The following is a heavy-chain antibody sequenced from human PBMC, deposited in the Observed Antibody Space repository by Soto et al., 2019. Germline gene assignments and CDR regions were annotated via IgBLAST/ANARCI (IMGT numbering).Heavy chain of an antibody. CDR1: GLTFSSYA. CDR2: ISGSGGST. Sequence: EVQLLESGGGLVQPGGSLRLSCAASGLTFSSYAMSWVRQAPGKGLEWVSAISGSGGSTYYADSVKGRFTISRDNSKNTMYLQMNSLRAEDTAVYSCAKARVGYSYGLGLIDYWGQGTLATVSS. J-gene: IGHJ4*02. D-gene: IGHD5-18*01. V-gene: IGHV3-23*01. CDR3: AKARVGYSYGLGLIDY.